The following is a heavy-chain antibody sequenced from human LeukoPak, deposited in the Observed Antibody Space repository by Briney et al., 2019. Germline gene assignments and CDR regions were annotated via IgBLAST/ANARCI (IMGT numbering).Heavy chain of an antibody. CDR3: ARVRTRIAVAGFDP. D-gene: IGHD6-19*01. V-gene: IGHV4-59*01. Sequence: SETLSLTCTVSGGSISSYYWSWIRQPPGKGLEWIGYIYYSGSTNYNPSLKSRVTISVDTSKNQFSLKLSSVTAADTAVYYCARVRTRIAVAGFDPWGQGTLVTVSS. CDR1: GGSISSYY. CDR2: IYYSGST. J-gene: IGHJ5*02.